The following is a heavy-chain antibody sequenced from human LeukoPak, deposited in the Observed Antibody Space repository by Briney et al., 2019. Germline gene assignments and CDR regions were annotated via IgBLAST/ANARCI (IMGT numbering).Heavy chain of an antibody. CDR1: GFTFSSYS. J-gene: IGHJ1*01. Sequence: PGGSLRLSCAASGFTFSSYSMNWVRQAPGKGLEWVGRIKSKTDGGTTDYAAPVKGRFTISRDDSKNTLYLQMNSLKTEDTAVYYCTTTPEGPIAAAGTGYFQHWGQGTLVTVSS. V-gene: IGHV3-15*01. CDR2: IKSKTDGGTT. CDR3: TTTPEGPIAAAGTGYFQH. D-gene: IGHD6-13*01.